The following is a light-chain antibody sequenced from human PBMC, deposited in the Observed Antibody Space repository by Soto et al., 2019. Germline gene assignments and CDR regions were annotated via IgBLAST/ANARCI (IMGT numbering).Light chain of an antibody. V-gene: IGLV2-8*01. Sequence: QSALTQPPSASGSPGQSVTISCTGTSSDVGSYKFVSWYQQHPGKAPKLLILNNSQRPSGVPDRFSGSKSGTSASLAISGLQSEDEADYYCAAWDDSLSCPVFGGGTKLTVL. CDR1: SSDVGSYKF. CDR2: NNS. CDR3: AAWDDSLSCPV. J-gene: IGLJ3*02.